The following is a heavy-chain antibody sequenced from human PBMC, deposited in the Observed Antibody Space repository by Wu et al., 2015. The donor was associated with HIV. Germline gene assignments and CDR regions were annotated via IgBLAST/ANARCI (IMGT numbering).Heavy chain of an antibody. CDR3: VRDWGDTRLPHAFDI. Sequence: QVQLVQSGAEVRKPGASVKVSCKASGYAFRNYGISWVRQAPGQGLEWMGWISGGFNGNTNLAQRFQDRLTMTTDTSTSTAYMELRTLRSDDTAVYYCVRDWGDTRLPHAFDIWGQGTMVTVSS. V-gene: IGHV1-18*01. J-gene: IGHJ3*02. D-gene: IGHD3-10*01. CDR1: GYAFRNYG. CDR2: ISGGFNGNT.